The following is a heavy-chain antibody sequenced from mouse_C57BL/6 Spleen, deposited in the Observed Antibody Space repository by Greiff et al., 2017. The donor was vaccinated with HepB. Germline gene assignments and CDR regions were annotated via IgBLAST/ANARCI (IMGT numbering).Heavy chain of an antibody. CDR2: ISYSGST. CDR1: GYSITSGYD. CDR3: ARDGVGRGYFDG. J-gene: IGHJ2*01. D-gene: IGHD4-1*01. V-gene: IGHV3-1*01. Sequence: EVQLVESGPGMVKPSQSLSLTCTVTGYSITSGYDWHWIRHFPGNKLEWMGFISYSGSTNYNPSLKSRISITHDTSKNHFFLKLNSVTTEDTATYYCARDGVGRGYFDGWGQGTTLTVAS.